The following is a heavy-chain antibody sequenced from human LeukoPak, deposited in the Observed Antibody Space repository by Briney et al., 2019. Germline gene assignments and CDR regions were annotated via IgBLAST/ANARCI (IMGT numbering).Heavy chain of an antibody. Sequence: SETLSLTCTVSGDSMDTYYWSWIRQPPGKGLEWIGFIYYSGSTNYNPSLKSRVTISVDTSKNQFSLKLSSVTAADTAVYYCARSYGSGSYYQPPYYYYYMDVWGKGTTVTISS. CDR1: GDSMDTYY. CDR3: ARSYGSGSYYQPPYYYYYMDV. V-gene: IGHV4-59*08. CDR2: IYYSGST. J-gene: IGHJ6*03. D-gene: IGHD3-10*01.